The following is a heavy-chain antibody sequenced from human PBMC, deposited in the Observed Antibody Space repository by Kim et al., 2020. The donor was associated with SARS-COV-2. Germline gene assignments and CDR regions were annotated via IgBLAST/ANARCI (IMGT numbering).Heavy chain of an antibody. D-gene: IGHD2-2*01. CDR3: ARDFTTSSFFDY. J-gene: IGHJ4*02. V-gene: IGHV3-7*01. Sequence: YSVGSVKGRFTISRDNAKNSLYLQMDSLRAEEPAVYYCARDFTTSSFFDYGGQGTLVTVSS.